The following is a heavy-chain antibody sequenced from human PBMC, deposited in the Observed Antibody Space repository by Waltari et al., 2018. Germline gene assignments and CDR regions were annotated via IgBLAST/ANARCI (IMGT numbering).Heavy chain of an antibody. CDR3: ATSMAVAGKGRGWFDS. J-gene: IGHJ5*01. D-gene: IGHD6-19*01. V-gene: IGHV3-53*01. CDR1: GFTVRNC. Sequence: EVQLVESGGGLIQPGGSLRLSCAASGFTVRNCMSWVRQAPGKGLEWVSVIYTGGSTDYADSVKGRFTISRDNSKNTLYLQMNSLRAEDTAVYYCATSMAVAGKGRGWFDSWGQGTLVTVSS. CDR2: IYTGGST.